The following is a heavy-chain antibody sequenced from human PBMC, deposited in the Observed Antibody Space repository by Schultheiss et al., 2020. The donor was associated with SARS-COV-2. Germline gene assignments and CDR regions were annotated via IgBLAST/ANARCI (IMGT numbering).Heavy chain of an antibody. Sequence: ASVKVSCKASGYTFTDYYMHWLRQAPGQGLERMGRINPNSGGTNYAQKFQGRVTMTRDTSTSTVYMELSSLRSEDTAVYYCARVGGGCSSTSCYTPYYFDYWGQGTLVTVSS. D-gene: IGHD2-2*02. CDR3: ARVGGGCSSTSCYTPYYFDY. V-gene: IGHV1-2*06. CDR1: GYTFTDYY. J-gene: IGHJ4*02. CDR2: INPNSGGT.